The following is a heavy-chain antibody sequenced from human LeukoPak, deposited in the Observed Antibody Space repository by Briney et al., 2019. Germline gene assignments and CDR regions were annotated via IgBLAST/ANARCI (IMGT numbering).Heavy chain of an antibody. D-gene: IGHD3-9*01. CDR3: ARDLGYYDILTGYSNPGFDY. Sequence: GGSLRLSCAASGFTFSSYSINWVRQAPGKGLEWVSSISSSSSYIYYADSVKGRFTISRDNAKNSLYLQMNSLRAEDTAVYYCARDLGYYDILTGYSNPGFDYWGQGTLVTVSS. CDR1: GFTFSSYS. CDR2: ISSSSSYI. V-gene: IGHV3-21*01. J-gene: IGHJ4*02.